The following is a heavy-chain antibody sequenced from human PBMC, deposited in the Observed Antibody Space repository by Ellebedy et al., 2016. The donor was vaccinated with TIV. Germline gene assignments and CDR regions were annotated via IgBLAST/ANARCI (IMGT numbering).Heavy chain of an antibody. V-gene: IGHV4-59*12. CDR3: AGSNGYNPFDAFDI. J-gene: IGHJ3*02. CDR1: GGSFSSYY. CDR2: VYDLGGT. Sequence: MPSETLSLTCTVSGGSFSSYYWSWIRLLPGKGLEWIGYVYDLGGTNYNPSLTSRVILSVDTVKNQVSLKLSSVTAADTAVYFCAGSNGYNPFDAFDIWGHGTTVTVSS. D-gene: IGHD5-24*01.